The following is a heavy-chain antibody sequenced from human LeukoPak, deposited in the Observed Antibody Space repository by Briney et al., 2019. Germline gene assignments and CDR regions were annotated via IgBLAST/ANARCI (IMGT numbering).Heavy chain of an antibody. Sequence: GGSLRLSCAASGFTFSSYWMHWVRQVPGKGLVWVSRINSEGDTTQYADSVKGRFIISRENAKNTLYLQMHSLSAEDTAVYYCARERARFLKWVDYWGQGTLVSVSS. CDR1: GFTFSSYW. D-gene: IGHD3-3*01. V-gene: IGHV3-74*01. J-gene: IGHJ4*02. CDR3: ARERARFLKWVDY. CDR2: INSEGDTT.